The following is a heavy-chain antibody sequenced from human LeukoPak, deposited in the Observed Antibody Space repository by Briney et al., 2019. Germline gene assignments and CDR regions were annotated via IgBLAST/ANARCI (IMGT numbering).Heavy chain of an antibody. J-gene: IGHJ4*02. CDR2: IIPIFGTA. V-gene: IGHV1-69*05. CDR1: GGTFSSYA. CDR3: ARDSRLGATGPSFYFDY. Sequence: ASVKVSCKASGGTFSSYAIGRVRQAPGQGLEWMGRIIPIFGTANYAQKFQGRVTITTNDSTSTAYMELSSLRSEDTAVYYCARDSRLGATGPSFYFDYWGQGTLVTVSS. D-gene: IGHD1-26*01.